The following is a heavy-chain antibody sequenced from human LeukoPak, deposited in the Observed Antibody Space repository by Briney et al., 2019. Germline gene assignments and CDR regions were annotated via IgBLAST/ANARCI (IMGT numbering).Heavy chain of an antibody. CDR2: ISGSGGST. D-gene: IGHD3-3*01. CDR3: ARSYTHYDFWSGYTYQNYFDP. Sequence: GGPLRLSCAASGFTFSSYAMSWVRQAPGKGLEWVSAISGSGGSTYYADSVKGRFIISRDNSKNTVYLQMDSLRAEDTAVYYCARSYTHYDFWSGYTYQNYFDPWGQGTLVTVSS. CDR1: GFTFSSYA. V-gene: IGHV3-23*01. J-gene: IGHJ5*02.